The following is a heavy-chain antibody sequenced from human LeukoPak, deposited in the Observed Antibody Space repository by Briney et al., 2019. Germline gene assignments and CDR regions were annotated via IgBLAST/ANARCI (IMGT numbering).Heavy chain of an antibody. CDR1: GFTFSTHA. D-gene: IGHD4-23*01. CDR2: LSGSGDST. J-gene: IGHJ4*02. CDR3: AKNIGGFDY. V-gene: IGHV3-23*01. Sequence: PGGSLRLSCAASGFTFSTHAMTWVRQAPEKGLEWVSTLSGSGDSTYYADSVKGRFTISRDNSKNTLFLQMNRLRAEDTAIYYCAKNIGGFDYWGQGTLVTVSS.